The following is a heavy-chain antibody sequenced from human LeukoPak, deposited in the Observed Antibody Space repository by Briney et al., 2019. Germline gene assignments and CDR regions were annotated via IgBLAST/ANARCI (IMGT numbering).Heavy chain of an antibody. CDR3: ARDRTHGWYEFDY. CDR1: GGSISSSSYY. CDR2: IYYSGST. D-gene: IGHD6-19*01. V-gene: IGHV4-39*02. J-gene: IGHJ4*02. Sequence: SETLSLTCTVSGGSISSSSYYWGWIRQPPGKGLEWIGSIYYSGSTYYNPSLKSRVTISVDTSKNQFSLKLSSVTAADTAVYYCARDRTHGWYEFDYWGQGTLVTVSS.